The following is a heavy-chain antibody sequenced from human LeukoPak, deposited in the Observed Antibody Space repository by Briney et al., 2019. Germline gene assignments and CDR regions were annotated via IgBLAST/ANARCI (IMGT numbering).Heavy chain of an antibody. CDR3: ARGYSYAHDAFDI. CDR2: IYSGGST. CDR1: GFTVSSNY. J-gene: IGHJ3*02. V-gene: IGHV3-53*01. Sequence: GGSLRLSCAASGFTVSSNYMSWVRQAPGKGREGVSVIYSGGSTYYADSVKGRFTISRDNSKNTLYLQMNSLSAEDTAVYYCARGYSYAHDAFDIWGQGTMVTVSS. D-gene: IGHD5-18*01.